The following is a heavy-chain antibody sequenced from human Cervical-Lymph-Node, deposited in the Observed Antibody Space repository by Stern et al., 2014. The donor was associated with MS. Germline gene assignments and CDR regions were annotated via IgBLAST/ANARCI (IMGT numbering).Heavy chain of an antibody. CDR1: GDSVSSEDYY. Sequence: VQLVQSGPGLVRPSETLSLTCTASGDSVSSEDYYWSWIRQSPGKDLEWIGYIYYRGRPNYNPSLKSRLTISIDTSKNRSSLKLISVTAADTAVYYCARSGYYGIDVWGQGTTVMVSS. D-gene: IGHD1-26*01. CDR3: ARSGYYGIDV. CDR2: IYYRGRP. J-gene: IGHJ6*02. V-gene: IGHV4-61*08.